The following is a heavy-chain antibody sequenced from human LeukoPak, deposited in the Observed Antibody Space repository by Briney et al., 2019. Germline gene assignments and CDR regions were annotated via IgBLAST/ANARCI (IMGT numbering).Heavy chain of an antibody. Sequence: GGSLRLSCAASGFTFSSYWMHWVRQAPGKGLVWVSRINSDGSSTSYADSVKGRFTLSRDNAKDTLYLQMNSLRAEDTAVYYCARGYCSSTGCHDYYFDYWGQGTLVTVSS. CDR1: GFTFSSYW. J-gene: IGHJ4*02. CDR2: INSDGSST. D-gene: IGHD2-2*01. CDR3: ARGYCSSTGCHDYYFDY. V-gene: IGHV3-74*01.